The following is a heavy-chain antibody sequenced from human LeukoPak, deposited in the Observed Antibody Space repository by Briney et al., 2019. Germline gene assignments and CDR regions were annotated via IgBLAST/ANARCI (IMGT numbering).Heavy chain of an antibody. Sequence: ASVKVSCKASGYTFTSYYMHGVRQAPGQGLEWMGIINPSGGSTSYARKFQGRVTMTRDTSTSTVYMELSSLRSEDTAVYYCAREYPYCSSTSCYDWFDPWGQGTLVTVSS. J-gene: IGHJ5*02. CDR1: GYTFTSYY. V-gene: IGHV1-46*01. D-gene: IGHD2-2*01. CDR3: AREYPYCSSTSCYDWFDP. CDR2: INPSGGST.